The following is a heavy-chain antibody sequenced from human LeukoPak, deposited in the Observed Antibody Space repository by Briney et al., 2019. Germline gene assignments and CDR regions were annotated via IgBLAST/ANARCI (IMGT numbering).Heavy chain of an antibody. CDR2: IYNSRST. V-gene: IGHV4-31*03. J-gene: IGHJ3*02. Sequence: PSQTLSLTCTVSGGSISSGTSYWSWIRQHPGKGLEWIGYIYNSRSTYYNPSLKSRVIISVDPSKNQFSLKLTSVSAADTAVYYCARDANEKIGIAYDIWGQGTMLTVSS. D-gene: IGHD1-1*01. CDR1: GGSISSGTSY. CDR3: ARDANEKIGIAYDI.